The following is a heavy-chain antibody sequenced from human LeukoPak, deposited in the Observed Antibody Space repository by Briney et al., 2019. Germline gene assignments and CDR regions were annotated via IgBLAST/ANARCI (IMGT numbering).Heavy chain of an antibody. J-gene: IGHJ6*02. CDR3: ARFGVNYGMDV. Sequence: GGSLRLSCAASGFTFSSFGMSWVRQTPGKGLEWVANIKPDGSEKEYVDYLKGRFTISSDNAENSLYLQVNSLRLDDTAVYYCARFGVNYGMDVWGQGTTVTVSS. CDR1: GFTFSSFG. CDR2: IKPDGSEK. V-gene: IGHV3-7*04. D-gene: IGHD3-16*01.